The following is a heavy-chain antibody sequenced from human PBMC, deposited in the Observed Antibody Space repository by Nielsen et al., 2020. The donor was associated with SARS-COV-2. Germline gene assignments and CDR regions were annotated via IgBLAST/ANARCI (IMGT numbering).Heavy chain of an antibody. Sequence: GESLKISCKGSGYSFTSYWISWVRQMPGKGLEWMGKIDPSDSYTNYSPSFQGHVSISTDNSISAAYLQWSSLKASDTAMYYCAKGGDNSGSYFDHWGQGTLLTVSS. CDR1: GYSFTSYW. D-gene: IGHD4-23*01. V-gene: IGHV5-10-1*01. J-gene: IGHJ4*02. CDR2: IDPSDSYT. CDR3: AKGGDNSGSYFDH.